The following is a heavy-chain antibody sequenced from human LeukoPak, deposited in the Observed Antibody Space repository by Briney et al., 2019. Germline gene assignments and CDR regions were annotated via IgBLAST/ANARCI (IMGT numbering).Heavy chain of an antibody. CDR1: GYTFTSYC. D-gene: IGHD3-10*01. CDR3: ARDRGSGSYSVDWFDP. V-gene: IGHV1-46*01. J-gene: IGHJ5*02. Sequence: ASVKVSCKASGYTFTSYCMHWVRQAPGQGLEWMGIINPSGGSTSYAQKFQGRVTMTRDTSTSTVYMELSSLRSEDTAVYYCARDRGSGSYSVDWFDPWGQGTLVTVSS. CDR2: INPSGGST.